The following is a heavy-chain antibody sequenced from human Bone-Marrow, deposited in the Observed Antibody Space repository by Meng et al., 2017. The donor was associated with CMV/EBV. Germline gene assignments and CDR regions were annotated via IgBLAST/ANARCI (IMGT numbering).Heavy chain of an antibody. V-gene: IGHV1-69*05. CDR2: IIPIFGTA. D-gene: IGHD6-13*01. J-gene: IGHJ4*02. Sequence: SVKVSCKGSGYSFTSYWIGWVRQAPGQGLEWMGGIIPIFGTANYAQKFQGRVTFTTDESTSTAYMEMGSLRSEGTAVYYCARSSSWYGEVDYWGQGTLVTVSS. CDR3: ARSSSWYGEVDY. CDR1: GYSFTSYW.